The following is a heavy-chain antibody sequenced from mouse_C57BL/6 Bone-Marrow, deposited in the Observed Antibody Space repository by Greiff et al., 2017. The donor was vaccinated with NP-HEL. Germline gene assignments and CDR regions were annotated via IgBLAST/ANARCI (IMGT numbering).Heavy chain of an antibody. V-gene: IGHV1-42*01. CDR1: GYSFTGYY. CDR2: INPSTGGT. J-gene: IGHJ1*03. CDR3: ARHDGYYGWDFDV. Sequence: VQLQQSGPELVKPGASVKISCKASGYSFTGYYMNWVKQSPEKSLEWIGEINPSTGGTTYNQKFKAKATLTVDKSSSTAYMQLKSLTSEDSAVYYCARHDGYYGWDFDVWGTGTTVTVSS. D-gene: IGHD2-3*01.